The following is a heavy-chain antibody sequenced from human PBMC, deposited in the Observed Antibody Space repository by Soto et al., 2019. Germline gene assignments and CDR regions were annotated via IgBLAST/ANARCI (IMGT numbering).Heavy chain of an antibody. CDR3: ARLSYSDLYYYYGMDV. CDR2: IDPSDSYT. D-gene: IGHD3-10*01. V-gene: IGHV5-10-1*01. CDR1: GYSFTSYW. J-gene: IGHJ6*02. Sequence: ESLELSCKGSGYSFTSYWISWVSQMPGKGLEWMGRIDPSDSYTNYSPSFQGHATISADKSISTAYLQWSSLKASDTAMYYCARLSYSDLYYYYGMDVWGQGTTVTVSS.